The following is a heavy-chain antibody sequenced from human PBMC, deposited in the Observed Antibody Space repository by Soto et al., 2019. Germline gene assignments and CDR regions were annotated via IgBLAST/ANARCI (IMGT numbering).Heavy chain of an antibody. CDR2: INPNTGGT. D-gene: IGHD6-6*01. Sequence: ASVKVSCKASGYTFTDCYIHWVRQAPGQGLEWMGYINPNTGGTNYLQKFRGRVTITADKSTSTAYMELSSLRSEDTAVYYCARDLDSSSSDWGQGTLVTVSS. CDR3: ARDLDSSSSD. J-gene: IGHJ4*02. V-gene: IGHV1-2*02. CDR1: GYTFTDCY.